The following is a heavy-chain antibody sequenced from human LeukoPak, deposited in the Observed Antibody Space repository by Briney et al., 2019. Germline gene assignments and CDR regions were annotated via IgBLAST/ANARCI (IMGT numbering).Heavy chain of an antibody. CDR1: RFTFDDYA. J-gene: IGHJ3*02. CDR3: AKDIAFGGVIAEWAFDI. Sequence: GGSLRLSCAASRFTFDDYAMHWVRQAPGKGLEWVSGISWNSGSIGYADSVKGRFTISRDNAKNSLYLQMNSLRAEDTALYYCAKDIAFGGVIAEWAFDIWGQGTMVTVSS. D-gene: IGHD3-16*02. CDR2: ISWNSGSI. V-gene: IGHV3-9*01.